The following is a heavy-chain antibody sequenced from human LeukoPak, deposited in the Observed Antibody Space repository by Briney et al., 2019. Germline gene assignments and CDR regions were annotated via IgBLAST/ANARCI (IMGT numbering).Heavy chain of an antibody. CDR1: GYTFTSYD. CDR3: ARDSGDVLLWFGEPRDAFDI. Sequence: GASVKVSCKASGYTFTSYDINWVRQATGQGLEWMGWMNPNSGNTGYAQKFQGRVTMTRNTSISTAYMELRSLRSDDTAVYYCARDSGDVLLWFGEPRDAFDIWGQGTMVTVSS. V-gene: IGHV1-8*01. CDR2: MNPNSGNT. J-gene: IGHJ3*02. D-gene: IGHD3-10*01.